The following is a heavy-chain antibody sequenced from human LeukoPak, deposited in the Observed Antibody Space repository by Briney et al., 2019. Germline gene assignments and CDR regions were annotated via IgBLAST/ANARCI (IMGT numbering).Heavy chain of an antibody. Sequence: GGSLRLSCGASGFTFSSYSMNWVRQAPGKGLEWVSSISSSSSYIYYADSVKGRFTISRDHAKNSLYLQMNSLRAEDTAVYYCASYYDTLDSGRSPGSWFDPWGQGTLVTVSS. V-gene: IGHV3-21*01. CDR1: GFTFSSYS. J-gene: IGHJ5*02. CDR2: ISSSSSYI. D-gene: IGHD3-3*01. CDR3: ASYYDTLDSGRSPGSWFDP.